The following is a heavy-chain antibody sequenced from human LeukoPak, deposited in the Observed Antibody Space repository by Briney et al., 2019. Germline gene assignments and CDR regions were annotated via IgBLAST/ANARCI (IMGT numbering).Heavy chain of an antibody. J-gene: IGHJ6*03. D-gene: IGHD4-11*01. CDR1: GYTFTGYY. CDR2: INPNSGGT. V-gene: IGHV1-2*02. Sequence: ASVKVSCKASGYTFTGYYMHWVRQAPGQGLEWMGWINPNSGGTNYAQKFQGRVTMTRDTSISTAYMELSSLRSEDTAVYYCARGVKTVTTSTVYYYMDVWGKGTTVTVSS. CDR3: ARGVKTVTTSTVYYYMDV.